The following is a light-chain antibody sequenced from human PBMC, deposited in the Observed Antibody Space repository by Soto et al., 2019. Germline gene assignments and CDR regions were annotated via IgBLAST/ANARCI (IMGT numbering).Light chain of an antibody. Sequence: IQLTQSPSSLSASVGDSVTITCRASQGISRYLSWDQQKPGRAPKLLISAASTLQSGVPARFSGSVSGTDFTLSITSLQPEDFATYYCPQLNTFPVTFGGGTKVEIK. J-gene: IGKJ4*01. V-gene: IGKV1-9*01. CDR1: QGISRY. CDR3: PQLNTFPVT. CDR2: AAS.